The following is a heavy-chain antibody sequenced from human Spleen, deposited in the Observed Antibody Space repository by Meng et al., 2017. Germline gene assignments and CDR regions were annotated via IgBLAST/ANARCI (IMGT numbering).Heavy chain of an antibody. J-gene: IGHJ4*02. CDR2: IRNKAKSYTT. D-gene: IGHD5-18*01. CDR3: TLTRGYSYGLDY. V-gene: IGHV3-72*01. Sequence: GESLKISCAASGFTFSDHYMDWVRQAPGKGLEWVGRIRNKAKSYTTEYAASVKGRFTISRDDSKSIAYLQMNSLKTEDTAVYYCTLTRGYSYGLDYWGQGTLVTVSS. CDR1: GFTFSDHY.